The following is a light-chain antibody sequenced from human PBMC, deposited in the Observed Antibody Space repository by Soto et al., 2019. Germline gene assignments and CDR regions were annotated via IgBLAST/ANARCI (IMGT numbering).Light chain of an antibody. CDR3: FSYAGNYSYV. CDR1: SSDVGYFNY. J-gene: IGLJ1*01. V-gene: IGLV2-11*01. Sequence: QSVLTQPRSVSGSPGQSVTISCTGTSSDVGYFNYVSWYQQHPGKVPKLMIFDVTTRPSGVPDRFSGSKSGKTASLTISGLQAEDEADYYCFSYAGNYSYVFGSGTK. CDR2: DVT.